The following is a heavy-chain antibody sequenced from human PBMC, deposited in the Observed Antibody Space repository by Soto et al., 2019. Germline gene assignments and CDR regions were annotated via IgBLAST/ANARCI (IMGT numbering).Heavy chain of an antibody. V-gene: IGHV2-5*02. CDR1: GFSLSTSGVG. Sequence: SGPTLVNPTQTLTLTCTFSGFSLSTSGVGVGWIRQPPGKALEWLALIYWDDDKRYSPSLKSRLTITKDTSKNQVVLTMTNMDPVDTATYYCAHSPRIAAAGTYYYYYGMDVWGQGTTVTVSS. J-gene: IGHJ6*02. CDR2: IYWDDDK. D-gene: IGHD6-13*01. CDR3: AHSPRIAAAGTYYYYYGMDV.